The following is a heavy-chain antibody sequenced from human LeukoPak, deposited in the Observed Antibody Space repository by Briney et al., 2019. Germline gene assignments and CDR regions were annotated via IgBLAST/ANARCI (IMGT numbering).Heavy chain of an antibody. Sequence: SQTLSLTCTVSGGSISSGGYYWSWIRQPPGKGLEWIGYIYHSGSTYYNPSLKSRVTISVDRSKNQFSLKLSSVTAADTAVYYCARSQRSQLLDAFDIWGQGTMVTVSS. V-gene: IGHV4-30-2*01. CDR2: IYHSGST. D-gene: IGHD2-2*01. CDR1: GGSISSGGYY. CDR3: ARSQRSQLLDAFDI. J-gene: IGHJ3*02.